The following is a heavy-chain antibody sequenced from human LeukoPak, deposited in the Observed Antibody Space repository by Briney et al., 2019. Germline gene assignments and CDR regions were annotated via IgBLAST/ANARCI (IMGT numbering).Heavy chain of an antibody. J-gene: IGHJ4*02. D-gene: IGHD3-10*01. V-gene: IGHV1-8*01. Sequence: GASVKVSCKTSGFTFTNYDINWVRQAPGQGLEWMGWMNPNSGNTGYAQRFQGRVTMTRNTSISTAFMELSSLTSEDTAVYFCTRNRPPRFRALDYWGQGTLVTVSS. CDR2: MNPNSGNT. CDR3: TRNRPPRFRALDY. CDR1: GFTFTNYD.